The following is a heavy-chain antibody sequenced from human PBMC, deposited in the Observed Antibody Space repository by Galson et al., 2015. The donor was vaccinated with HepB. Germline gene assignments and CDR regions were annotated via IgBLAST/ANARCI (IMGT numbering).Heavy chain of an antibody. D-gene: IGHD3-10*01. Sequence: SLRLSCAASGFTFNHYAISWVRQAPGKVLGLVSGISGSSGRTYYADSVKGRFTISRDNSKATLYLQMNSLSAEDTALYYCEKGGDYYGSGKTFDYWGQGTLVTVSS. CDR2: ISGSSGRT. V-gene: IGHV3-23*01. CDR1: GFTFNHYA. CDR3: EKGGDYYGSGKTFDY. J-gene: IGHJ4*02.